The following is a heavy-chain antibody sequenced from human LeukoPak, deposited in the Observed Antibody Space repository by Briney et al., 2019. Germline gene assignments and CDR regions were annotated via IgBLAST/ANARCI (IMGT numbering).Heavy chain of an antibody. CDR1: GGSISSYY. J-gene: IGHJ4*02. V-gene: IGHV4-59*12. D-gene: IGHD2-15*01. CDR2: IYYSGST. Sequence: SETLSLTCTVSGGSISSYYWSWIRQPPGKGLEWIGYIYYSGSTNYNPSLKSRVTISVDTSKNQFSLKLSSVTASDTAVYYCAREVGYCSGGTCYSLDYFDYWGQGTLVTVSS. CDR3: AREVGYCSGGTCYSLDYFDY.